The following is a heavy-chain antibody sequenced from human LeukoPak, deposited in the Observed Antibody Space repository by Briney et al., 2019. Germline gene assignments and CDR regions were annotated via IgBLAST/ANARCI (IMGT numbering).Heavy chain of an antibody. CDR3: AREGGYSYGLIDY. D-gene: IGHD5-18*01. CDR1: GFTFSSYS. Sequence: GGSLRLSCAASGFTFSSYSMNWVRQAPGKGLEWVSYISSSSVYTDYADSVKGRFTISRDNGKDSLFLQMNSLRAEDTAVYYCAREGGYSYGLIDYWGQGTLVTVSS. CDR2: ISSSSVYT. V-gene: IGHV3-21*05. J-gene: IGHJ4*02.